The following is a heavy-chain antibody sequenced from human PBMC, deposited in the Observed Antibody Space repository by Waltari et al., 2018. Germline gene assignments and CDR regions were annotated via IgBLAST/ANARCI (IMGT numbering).Heavy chain of an antibody. J-gene: IGHJ4*02. CDR3: ARGIIYAQQQLNY. V-gene: IGHV1-3*01. CDR2: INAGNGNT. D-gene: IGHD6-13*01. Sequence: QVQLVQSGAEVKKPGASVKVSCKASGYTFPSYAMHWVRQAPGQRLEWMGWINAGNGNTKYSQKFQGRVTITRDTSASTAYMELSSLRSEDTAVYYCARGIIYAQQQLNYWGQGTLVTVSS. CDR1: GYTFPSYA.